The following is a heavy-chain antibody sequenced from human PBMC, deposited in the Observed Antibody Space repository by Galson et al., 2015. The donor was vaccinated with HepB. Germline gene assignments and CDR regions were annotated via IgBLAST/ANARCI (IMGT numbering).Heavy chain of an antibody. D-gene: IGHD6-19*01. CDR3: ARSAVAGLINWFDP. CDR1: GYTFTSYY. V-gene: IGHV1-2*06. Sequence: SVKVSCKASGYTFTSYYMHWVRQAPGQGLEWMGRINPNSGGTNYAQKFQGRVTMTRDTSISTAYMELSRLRSDDTAVYYCARSAVAGLINWFDPWGQGTLVTVSS. CDR2: INPNSGGT. J-gene: IGHJ5*02.